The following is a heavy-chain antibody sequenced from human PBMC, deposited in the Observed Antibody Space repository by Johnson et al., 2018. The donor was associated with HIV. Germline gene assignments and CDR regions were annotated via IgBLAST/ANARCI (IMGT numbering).Heavy chain of an antibody. V-gene: IGHV3-7*01. CDR1: GFAFSNHW. J-gene: IGHJ3*01. Sequence: VQLVESGGDLVQPGGSLRLSCAASGFAFSNHWMSWVRQAPGKGLEWVANIKEDGSEKYYVDSVKGRFTISRDNAKNSLYLQMNSLRAEDTAVYYCARELVLYSSGWYAPDAF. D-gene: IGHD6-19*01. CDR2: IKEDGSEK. CDR3: ARELVLYSSGWYAPDAF.